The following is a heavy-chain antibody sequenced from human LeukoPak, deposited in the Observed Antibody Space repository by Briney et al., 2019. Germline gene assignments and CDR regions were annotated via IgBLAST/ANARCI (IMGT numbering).Heavy chain of an antibody. Sequence: PGGSLRLSCAASGFTISSYWMSWVGQAPGKGLERVSNIKQDGSEKYYVDSVKGRFTISRDNAKNSLYLQMNSLRAEDTAVYYCARSSSSWYEEPDYWGQGTLVTVSS. CDR3: ARSSSSWYEEPDY. J-gene: IGHJ4*02. CDR2: IKQDGSEK. CDR1: GFTISSYW. V-gene: IGHV3-7*01. D-gene: IGHD6-13*01.